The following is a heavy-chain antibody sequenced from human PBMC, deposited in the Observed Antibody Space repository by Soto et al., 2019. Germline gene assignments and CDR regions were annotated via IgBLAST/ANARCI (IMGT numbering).Heavy chain of an antibody. D-gene: IGHD1-26*01. J-gene: IGHJ5*01. CDR1: GFTFYTYA. Sequence: GGSLRLSCEASGFTFYTYAMIWVRQAPGKGLEWVTAIDSDGTDTYYADFVKGRFTVSRGNSKNTLYLQMRSLTAEDTALYYCAKGRLAVGSDWFDSWGPGTLVTV. CDR2: IDSDGTDT. V-gene: IGHV3-23*05. CDR3: AKGRLAVGSDWFDS.